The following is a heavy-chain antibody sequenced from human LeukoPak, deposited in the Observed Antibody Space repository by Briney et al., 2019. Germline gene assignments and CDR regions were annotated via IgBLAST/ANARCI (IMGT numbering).Heavy chain of an antibody. Sequence: GGSLRLSCAASGFTFSSYSMNWVRQAPGKGLEWVSSISSSGTYIYYADSVKGRFTISRDNAKNSLYLQMNSLRAEDTAVYYYASEVGAVSFDYWGQGTLVTVSS. CDR1: GFTFSSYS. D-gene: IGHD1-26*01. CDR2: ISSSGTYI. J-gene: IGHJ4*02. CDR3: ASEVGAVSFDY. V-gene: IGHV3-21*01.